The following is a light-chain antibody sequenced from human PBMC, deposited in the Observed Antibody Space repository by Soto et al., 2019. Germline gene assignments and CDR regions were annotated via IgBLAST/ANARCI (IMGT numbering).Light chain of an antibody. CDR2: SAS. CDR1: QSISDT. V-gene: IGKV3D-15*01. J-gene: IGKJ5*01. CDR3: QQRHMWPIT. Sequence: EIVMTQSPATLSASPGGRATLSCRASQSISDTLAWYQQKPGQAPRLLIYSASRGATGIPPRFSGSGSGTDFTLTISSLEPEDSAVYYCQQRHMWPITFGQGTRLEI.